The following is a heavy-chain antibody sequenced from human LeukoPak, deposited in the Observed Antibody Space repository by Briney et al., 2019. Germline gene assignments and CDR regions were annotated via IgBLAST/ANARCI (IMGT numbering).Heavy chain of an antibody. D-gene: IGHD2-21*01. V-gene: IGHV3-30*04. CDR2: ISYDGSNK. Sequence: GRFLRLSCAASGFTFSSYAMHWVRQAPGKGLEWVAVISYDGSNKYYADSVKGRFTISRDNSKNTLYLQMNSLRAEDTAVYYCARGAIARNWFDPWGQGTLVTVSS. J-gene: IGHJ5*02. CDR1: GFTFSSYA. CDR3: ARGAIARNWFDP.